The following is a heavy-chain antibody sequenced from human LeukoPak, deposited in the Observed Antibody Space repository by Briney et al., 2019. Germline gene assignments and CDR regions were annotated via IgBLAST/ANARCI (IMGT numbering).Heavy chain of an antibody. V-gene: IGHV1-8*01. CDR2: MNPNSGNT. CDR1: GYTFTSYD. CDR3: ARDFSSSSSRLVYYYYYMDV. D-gene: IGHD6-6*01. Sequence: ASVKVSCKASGYTFTSYDINWVRQATGQGLEWMGWMNPNSGNTGYAQKFQGRVTMTRDMSTSTVYMELSSLRSEDTAVYYCARDFSSSSSRLVYYYYYMDVWGKGTTVTVSS. J-gene: IGHJ6*03.